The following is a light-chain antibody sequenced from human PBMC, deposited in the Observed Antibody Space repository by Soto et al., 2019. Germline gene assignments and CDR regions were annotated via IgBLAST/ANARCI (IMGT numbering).Light chain of an antibody. Sequence: DIHITHSPSTLSASVGDRVTITCRARQSIISWLALYQQKPGNAPKLLIYDDSSLESGVPSRFSGSGSATEFTLTISSLQPDDIATYHCQQYSIYCTFGQGTKVDIK. CDR3: QQYSIYCT. V-gene: IGKV1-5*01. CDR1: QSIISW. CDR2: DDS. J-gene: IGKJ1*01.